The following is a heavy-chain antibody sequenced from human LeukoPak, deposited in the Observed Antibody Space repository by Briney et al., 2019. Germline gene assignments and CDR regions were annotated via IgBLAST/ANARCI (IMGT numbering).Heavy chain of an antibody. CDR2: IYHSGST. Sequence: PSETLSLTCAVSGYSINSDYFWGWIRPPPGKGLEWIGSIYHSGSTYYNPSLKSRVTISVFTSKNQFSLRLSSVTAADTAVYYCARTRYGRDGYNKRNDYWGQGTLVTVSS. D-gene: IGHD5-24*01. CDR1: GYSINSDYF. J-gene: IGHJ4*02. V-gene: IGHV4-38-2*01. CDR3: ARTRYGRDGYNKRNDY.